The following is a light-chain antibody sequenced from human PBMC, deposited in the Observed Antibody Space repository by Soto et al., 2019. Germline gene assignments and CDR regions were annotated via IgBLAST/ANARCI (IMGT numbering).Light chain of an antibody. J-gene: IGKJ4*01. CDR1: QSVSSSY. V-gene: IGKV3D-20*02. CDR3: QQRSNWPPLT. Sequence: EIVLPQYPGTLSLSPGERATLSCRAIQSVSSSYLAWYQQKPGQAPRLLIYGASSRATGIPARFSGSGSGTDFTLTISSLEPEDFAVYYCQQRSNWPPLTFGGGTKVDI. CDR2: GAS.